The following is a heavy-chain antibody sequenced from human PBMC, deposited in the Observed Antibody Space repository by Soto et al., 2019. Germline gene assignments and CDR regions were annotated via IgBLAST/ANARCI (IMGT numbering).Heavy chain of an antibody. Sequence: QVHLQESGPGLVKPSGTLSLTCAVSGDSISSSTWWTWVRQPPGKGLEWIGDIYHGGSTNYNTSLKGRVTISVNKSRNHFSLRVTSVTAADTAVYFCARCWANRLPAFRESSFDYWGQGTLVTVSS. CDR2: IYHGGST. CDR3: ARCWANRLPAFRESSFDY. V-gene: IGHV4-4*02. D-gene: IGHD6-13*01. J-gene: IGHJ4*02. CDR1: GDSISSSTW.